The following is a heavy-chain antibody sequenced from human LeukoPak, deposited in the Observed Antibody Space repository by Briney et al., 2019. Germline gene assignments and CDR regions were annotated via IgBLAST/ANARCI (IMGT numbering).Heavy chain of an antibody. V-gene: IGHV2-5*01. J-gene: IGHJ4*02. CDR3: AHSEVAALLSRYFDY. Sequence: SGPTLVNPTQTLTLTCTFSGFSLSTSGVGVGWIRQPPGKALEWLALIYWNDVKRYSPSLKSRLTITKDTSKNQVVLTMTNMDPVDTATYYCAHSEVAALLSRYFDYWGQGTLVTVSS. CDR2: IYWNDVK. D-gene: IGHD6-13*01. CDR1: GFSLSTSGVG.